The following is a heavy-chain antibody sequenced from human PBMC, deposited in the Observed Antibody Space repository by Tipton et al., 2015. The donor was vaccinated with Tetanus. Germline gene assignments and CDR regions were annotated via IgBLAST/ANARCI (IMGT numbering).Heavy chain of an antibody. CDR2: IYPGDSDT. D-gene: IGHD6-19*01. CDR3: ARNSGARDRHYYYGMDV. Sequence: QLVQSGAEVKKPGESLKISCKGSGYSFTSYWIGWVRQMPGKGLEWMGIIYPGDSDTRYSPPFQGQVTISADKSISTAYLQWSSLRASDTAMYYCARNSGARDRHYYYGMDVWGQGTTVTVSS. V-gene: IGHV5-51*01. CDR1: GYSFTSYW. J-gene: IGHJ6*02.